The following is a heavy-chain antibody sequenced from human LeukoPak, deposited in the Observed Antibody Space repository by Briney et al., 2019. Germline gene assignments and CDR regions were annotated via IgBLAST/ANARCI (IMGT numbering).Heavy chain of an antibody. CDR1: GFTFSSYW. V-gene: IGHV3-7*01. CDR3: ARDLRQFEWELLSDGAFDI. D-gene: IGHD1-26*01. Sequence: GGSLRLSCAASGFTFSSYWMSWVRQAPGEGLEWVANIKQDGSEKYYVDSVKGRFTISRDNAKNSLYLQMNSLRAEDTAVYYCARDLRQFEWELLSDGAFDIWGQGTMVTVSS. J-gene: IGHJ3*02. CDR2: IKQDGSEK.